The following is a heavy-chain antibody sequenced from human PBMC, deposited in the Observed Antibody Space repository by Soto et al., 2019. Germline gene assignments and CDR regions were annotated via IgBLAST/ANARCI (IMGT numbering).Heavy chain of an antibody. D-gene: IGHD2-21*01. V-gene: IGHV3-74*01. CDR1: GFLFSTYW. CDR2: IKSDGSST. Sequence: GGSLRLSCAASGFLFSTYWMFWVRQVPRKGLLWVSRIKSDGSSTSYADSVKGRFTISRDNTKNTLYLQMTSLRAEDTAVYYCAIGGGDYNYFDHWGQGILVTVSS. CDR3: AIGGGDYNYFDH. J-gene: IGHJ4*02.